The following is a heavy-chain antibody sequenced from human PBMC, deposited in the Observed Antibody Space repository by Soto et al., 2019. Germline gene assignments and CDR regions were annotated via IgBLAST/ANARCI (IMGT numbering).Heavy chain of an antibody. Sequence: SETLSLTCAVYGGSFSGYYWNWIRQPPGKGLEWIGEINHSGSTNYNPSLKSRVTISVDTSKNQFSLKLSSVTAADTAVYYCARGYGGNLDYWGQGTLVTVSS. V-gene: IGHV4-34*01. CDR3: ARGYGGNLDY. CDR1: GGSFSGYY. CDR2: INHSGST. D-gene: IGHD3-10*01. J-gene: IGHJ4*02.